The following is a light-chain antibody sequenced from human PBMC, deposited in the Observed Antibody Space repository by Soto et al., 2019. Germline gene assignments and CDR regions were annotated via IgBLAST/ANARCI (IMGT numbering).Light chain of an antibody. CDR3: CSYAGNGAWV. CDR1: DSNIGSNT. Sequence: QSVLTQPPSVSGAPGQRVIVSCSGSDSNIGSNTVDWYQHLPGMAPKVLIYSNNLRPSGVPARFSGSKSGNTASLTISGLQAEDEGDFFCCSYAGNGAWVFGGGTKLTVL. J-gene: IGLJ3*02. CDR2: SNN. V-gene: IGLV1-44*01.